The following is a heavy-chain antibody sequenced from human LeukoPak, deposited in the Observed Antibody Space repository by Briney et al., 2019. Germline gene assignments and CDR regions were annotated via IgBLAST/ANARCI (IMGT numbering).Heavy chain of an antibody. CDR2: IKEDGSEE. CDR1: GFTFSSYW. J-gene: IGHJ4*02. V-gene: IGHV3-7*01. CDR3: AASPAGLDY. Sequence: GESLRLSCEASGFTFSSYWMNWVRQAPGKGLEWVTNIKEDGSEEYYVDSVKGRFIISRDNAKKSLFLQMNSLRAEDTAVYYCAASPAGLDYWVQGTLVTVSS. D-gene: IGHD2-2*01.